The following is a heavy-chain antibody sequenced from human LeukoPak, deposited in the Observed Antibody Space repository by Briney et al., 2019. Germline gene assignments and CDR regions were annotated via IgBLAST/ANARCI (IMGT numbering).Heavy chain of an antibody. D-gene: IGHD6-19*01. Sequence: GGSLRLSCAASGFTFSSYSMNWVRQAPGKGLEWVSSISSSSSYICYADSVKGRFTISRDNAKNSLYLQMNSLRAEDTAVYYCARGPLVAGTGAAFDIWGQGTMVTVSS. V-gene: IGHV3-21*01. J-gene: IGHJ3*02. CDR1: GFTFSSYS. CDR2: ISSSSSYI. CDR3: ARGPLVAGTGAAFDI.